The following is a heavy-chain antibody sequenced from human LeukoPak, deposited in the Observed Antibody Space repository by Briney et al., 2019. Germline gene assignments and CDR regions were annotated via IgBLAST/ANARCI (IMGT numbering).Heavy chain of an antibody. CDR2: IKTDGTEA. CDR3: ASFRSYGVDV. J-gene: IGHJ6*02. Sequence: GGSLRLSCAASGFTFRDYWMSWVRQAPGKGLEWVANIKTDGTEAYYVDSVKGRFNISRDNSKNTVYLQMNSLGAEDTAVYYCASFRSYGVDVWGQGTTVTVSS. V-gene: IGHV3-7*05. CDR1: GFTFRDYW.